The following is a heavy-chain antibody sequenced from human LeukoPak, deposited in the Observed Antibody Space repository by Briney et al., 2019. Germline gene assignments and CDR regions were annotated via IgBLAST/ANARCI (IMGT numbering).Heavy chain of an antibody. CDR2: IYYSGST. CDR3: ARGLRSDDYGDYGGWFDP. J-gene: IGHJ5*02. V-gene: IGHV4-39*07. D-gene: IGHD4-17*01. Sequence: SETLSLTCTVSGGSISSSSYYWGWIRQPPGKGLEWIGSIYYSGSTYYNPSLKSRVTISVDTSKNQFSLKLSSVTAADTAVYYCARGLRSDDYGDYGGWFDPWGQGTLVTVSS. CDR1: GGSISSSSYY.